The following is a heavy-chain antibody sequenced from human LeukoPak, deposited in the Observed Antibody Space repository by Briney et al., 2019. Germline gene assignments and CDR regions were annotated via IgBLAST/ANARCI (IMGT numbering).Heavy chain of an antibody. Sequence: ASVKVSCKASGYTSIGYYMHWVRQAPGQGLEWMAWILPNNGDTDYTQKFQGRVTMTWDPSISTAYMELSRLRSDDTAIYYCAIQYSGTNWFDPWGQGTLVTVSS. D-gene: IGHD2/OR15-2a*01. CDR2: ILPNNGDT. CDR1: GYTSIGYY. CDR3: AIQYSGTNWFDP. J-gene: IGHJ5*02. V-gene: IGHV1-2*02.